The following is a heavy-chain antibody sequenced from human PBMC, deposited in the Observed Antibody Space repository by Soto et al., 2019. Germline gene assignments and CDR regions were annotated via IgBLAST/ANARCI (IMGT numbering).Heavy chain of an antibody. Sequence: GASVPVSCQPSGYTFTGYYIHRVRQAPGQGLEWMGWINPNGGGTNYALKFQGRVTMTRDMSISTAYMELSSLRSDDTAVYFCARDRVMYYYETTGYYLEGHWGQGTLVTVSS. CDR2: INPNGGGT. J-gene: IGHJ4*02. CDR3: ARDRVMYYYETTGYYLEGH. V-gene: IGHV1-2*02. D-gene: IGHD3-22*01. CDR1: GYTFTGYY.